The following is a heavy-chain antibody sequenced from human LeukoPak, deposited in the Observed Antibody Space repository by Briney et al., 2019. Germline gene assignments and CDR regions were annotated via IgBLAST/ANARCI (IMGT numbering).Heavy chain of an antibody. CDR2: IRYDGSSK. CDR1: GFTFSSYG. J-gene: IGHJ3*02. V-gene: IGHV3-30*02. CDR3: AKEKHNPRGAFDI. D-gene: IGHD1-14*01. Sequence: PGGSLRLSCAASGFTFSSYGMHWVRQAPGKGLEWVAFIRYDGSSKYYADSVKGRFTISRDNSKNTLYLQMNSLRAEDTAVYYCAKEKHNPRGAFDIWGQGTMVTVSS.